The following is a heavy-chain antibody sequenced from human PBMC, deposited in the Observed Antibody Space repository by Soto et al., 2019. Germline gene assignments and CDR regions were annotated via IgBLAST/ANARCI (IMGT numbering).Heavy chain of an antibody. V-gene: IGHV1-2*02. Sequence: ASVKVSCKASGSTFIGYYMHWVRQAPGQGLEWMGWINPQSGGTSYAQKFQGRVTMTRDTSISTAYMELSSLRSDDTAVYYCARDHPYSSSYGGYFDYWGQGTLVTSPQ. D-gene: IGHD6-6*01. CDR1: GSTFIGYY. CDR2: INPQSGGT. CDR3: ARDHPYSSSYGGYFDY. J-gene: IGHJ4*02.